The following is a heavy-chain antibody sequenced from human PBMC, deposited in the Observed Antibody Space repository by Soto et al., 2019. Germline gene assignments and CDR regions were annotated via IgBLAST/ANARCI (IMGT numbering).Heavy chain of an antibody. J-gene: IGHJ4*02. CDR2: ISSRSSTI. V-gene: IGHV3-48*02. Sequence: GLLRDSCAASGVSSSTHSMNRIRQTPGKGLEWVSYISSRSSTIYYSDSVKGRFTISRDNVKKSLYLQMDSLRDEDTAVYYCASIIVGTTPGHWGQGTLVTVSS. CDR3: ASIIVGTTPGH. D-gene: IGHD1-26*01. CDR1: GVSSSTHS.